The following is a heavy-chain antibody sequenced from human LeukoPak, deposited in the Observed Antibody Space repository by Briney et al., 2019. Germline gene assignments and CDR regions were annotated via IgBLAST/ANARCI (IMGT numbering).Heavy chain of an antibody. D-gene: IGHD2-8*02. Sequence: GGSLRLSCAASGFSLSGYWMHWVRQIPGKGLMWVARIGSDGSGTTYADPVKGRFTISRDNSKNTLYLQMNSLRDEDAAVYHCTRVQAGRSGLMDVWGRGTTVTVS. CDR3: TRVQAGRSGLMDV. J-gene: IGHJ6*02. V-gene: IGHV3-74*03. CDR1: GFSLSGYW. CDR2: IGSDGSGT.